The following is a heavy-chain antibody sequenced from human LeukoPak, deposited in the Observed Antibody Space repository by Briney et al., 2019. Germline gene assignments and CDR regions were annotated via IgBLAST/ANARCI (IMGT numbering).Heavy chain of an antibody. J-gene: IGHJ4*02. V-gene: IGHV3-53*05. CDR1: GFTVSSHY. CDR2: IYSDGST. D-gene: IGHD5-12*01. CDR3: AKGFSGYDSD. Sequence: GGSLRLSCAASGFTVSSHYMTWVRQAPGKGLEWVSVIYSDGSTYYADSVKGRFTISRDNSKNTLYLQMNSLRAEDTAVYYCAKGFSGYDSDWGQGTLVTVSS.